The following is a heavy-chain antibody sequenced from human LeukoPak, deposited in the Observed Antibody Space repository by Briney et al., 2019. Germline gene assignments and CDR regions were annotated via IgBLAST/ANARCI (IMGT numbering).Heavy chain of an antibody. CDR1: GFTFSIYG. CDR3: AKDGAYGDYEDY. CDR2: IRYDGSNK. D-gene: IGHD4-17*01. J-gene: IGHJ4*02. V-gene: IGHV3-30*02. Sequence: GGSLTLSCAASGFTFSIYGMHWVRQAPGKWLEWVAFIRYDGSNKYYADSVKGRFTISRDNSKNTLYLQMNSLRAEDTAVYYCAKDGAYGDYEDYWGQGTLVTVSS.